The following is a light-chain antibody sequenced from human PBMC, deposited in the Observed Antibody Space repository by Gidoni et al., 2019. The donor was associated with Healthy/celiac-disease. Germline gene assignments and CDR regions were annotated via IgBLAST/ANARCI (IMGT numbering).Light chain of an antibody. V-gene: IGKV1-33*01. CDR2: DAS. Sequence: LQITQSPSSLSSSVGDRVTITCQASQDISNYLNWYQKKPGKAPKLLIYDASNLETGVPSRFSGSGAGTDFTFSISSLQPEDIATYYCQQYDNLTPTFGQGTKLEIK. CDR1: QDISNY. J-gene: IGKJ2*01. CDR3: QQYDNLTPT.